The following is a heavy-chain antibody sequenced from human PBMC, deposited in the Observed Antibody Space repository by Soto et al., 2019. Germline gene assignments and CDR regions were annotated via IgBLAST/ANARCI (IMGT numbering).Heavy chain of an antibody. J-gene: IGHJ5*02. CDR3: ARRVNYYDSGGDSWLAP. Sequence: PSETLSLTCTVSGGSINSADYSWTWIRQPPGKGLEWIGYIYHTGTTYYNMSLKSRVTISVDRSKNQFSLKLSSVTAADTAVYYCARRVNYYDSGGDSWLAPWGQGTLVTGSS. CDR2: IYHTGTT. CDR1: GGSINSADYS. D-gene: IGHD3-22*01. V-gene: IGHV4-30-2*01.